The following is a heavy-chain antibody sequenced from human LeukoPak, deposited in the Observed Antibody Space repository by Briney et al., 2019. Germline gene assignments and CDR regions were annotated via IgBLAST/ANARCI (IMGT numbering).Heavy chain of an antibody. CDR2: IIPIFGTA. D-gene: IGHD5-24*01. V-gene: IGHV1-69*05. J-gene: IGHJ4*02. CDR3: ARQGERWLQLRAFDY. CDR1: GYTFTNYG. Sequence: GASVKVSCKASGYTFTNYGISWVRQAPGQGLEWMGWIIPIFGTANYAQKFQGRVTITTDESTSTAYMELSSLRSEDTAVYYCARQGERWLQLRAFDYWGQGTLVTVSS.